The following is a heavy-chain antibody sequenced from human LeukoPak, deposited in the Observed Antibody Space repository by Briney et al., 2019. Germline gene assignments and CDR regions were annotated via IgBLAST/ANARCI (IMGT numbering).Heavy chain of an antibody. CDR1: GFTFSSYE. D-gene: IGHD6-19*01. CDR2: ISCSGSTI. CDR3: ASDNSWYSSGWHFDY. V-gene: IGHV3-48*03. J-gene: IGHJ4*02. Sequence: GGSLRLSCAASGFTFSSYEMNWVRQAPGKGLEWVSYISCSGSTIYYADSVKGRFTISRDNAKNSLYLQMNSLRAEDTAVYYCASDNSWYSSGWHFDYWGQGTLVTVSS.